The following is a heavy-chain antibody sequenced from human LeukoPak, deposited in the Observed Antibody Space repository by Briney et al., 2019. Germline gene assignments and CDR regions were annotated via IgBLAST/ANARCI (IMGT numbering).Heavy chain of an antibody. CDR2: INPSGGST. CDR3: ARVAGDYDSWSGYYRY. CDR1: GYTFTSYY. J-gene: IGHJ4*02. D-gene: IGHD3-3*01. Sequence: VASVKVSCKASGYTFTSYYMHWVRQAPGQGLEWMGIINPSGGSTSYAQKFQGRVTMTRDTSTSTVYMELSRLRSDDTAVYYCARVAGDYDSWSGYYRYWGQGTLVTVSS. V-gene: IGHV1-46*01.